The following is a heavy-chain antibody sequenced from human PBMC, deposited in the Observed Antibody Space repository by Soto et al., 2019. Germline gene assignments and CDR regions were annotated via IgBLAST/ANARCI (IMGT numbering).Heavy chain of an antibody. CDR1: GFTFSSYW. J-gene: IGHJ3*02. CDR3: EGDREYYDSSGYYGDAFDI. D-gene: IGHD3-22*01. Sequence: GGSLRLSCAASGFTFSSYWMSWVRQAPGKGLEWVANIKQDGSEKYYVDSVKGRFTISRDNAKNSLYLQMNSLRAVDTAVYYCEGDREYYDSSGYYGDAFDIWGQGTMVTVSS. V-gene: IGHV3-7*01. CDR2: IKQDGSEK.